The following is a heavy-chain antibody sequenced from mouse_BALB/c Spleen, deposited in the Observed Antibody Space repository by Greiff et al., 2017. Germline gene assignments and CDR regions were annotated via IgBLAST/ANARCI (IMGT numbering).Heavy chain of an antibody. CDR1: GFTFSSFG. J-gene: IGHJ3*01. CDR3: ASLARL. V-gene: IGHV5-17*02. CDR2: ISSGSSTI. Sequence: DVMLVESGGGLVQPGGSRKLSCAASGFTFSSFGMHWVRQAPEKGLEWVAYISSGSSTIYYADTVKGRFTISRDNPKNTLFLQMTSLRSEDTAMYYCASLARLWGQGTLVTVSA. D-gene: IGHD3-2*02.